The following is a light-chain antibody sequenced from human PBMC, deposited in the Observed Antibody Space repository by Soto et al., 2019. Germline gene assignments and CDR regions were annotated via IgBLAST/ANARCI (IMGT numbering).Light chain of an antibody. CDR3: AAWDDSLSVLYV. V-gene: IGLV1-47*01. Sequence: QSVLIQPPSASGTPGQRVTISCSGSSSNIGRNYVYWYQQLPGTVPKLLIYRNNHRPSGVPDRFSVSKSGTSASLAISGLRSEDEADYYCAAWDDSLSVLYVFGTGTKVTVL. J-gene: IGLJ1*01. CDR1: SSNIGRNY. CDR2: RNN.